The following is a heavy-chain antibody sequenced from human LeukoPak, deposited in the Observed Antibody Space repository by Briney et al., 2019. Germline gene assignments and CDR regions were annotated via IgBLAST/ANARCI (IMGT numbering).Heavy chain of an antibody. Sequence: SVKVSCKASGGTFSSYAISWVRQAPGQGLEWMGGIIPIFGTANYAQKFQGRVTITADESTSTAYMELSSLRSEDTAVYYCARPRHFFAAQLLGYWGQGTLVTVSS. CDR1: GGTFSSYA. J-gene: IGHJ4*02. V-gene: IGHV1-69*13. CDR3: ARPRHFFAAQLLGY. CDR2: IIPIFGTA. D-gene: IGHD1-26*01.